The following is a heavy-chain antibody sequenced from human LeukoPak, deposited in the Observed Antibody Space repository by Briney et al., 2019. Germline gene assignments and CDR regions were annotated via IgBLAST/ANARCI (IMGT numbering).Heavy chain of an antibody. CDR3: AGWPSSSWYKVAAFGI. J-gene: IGHJ3*02. D-gene: IGHD6-13*01. CDR1: GFTVSSNY. Sequence: PGGSLRLSCAASGFTVSSNYTSWVRQAPGKGLEWVSVIYSGGTTYYADSVKGRFTISRDNSKNTLYLQMNSLRAEDTAVYYCAGWPSSSWYKVAAFGIWGQGTMVTVSS. V-gene: IGHV3-53*01. CDR2: IYSGGTT.